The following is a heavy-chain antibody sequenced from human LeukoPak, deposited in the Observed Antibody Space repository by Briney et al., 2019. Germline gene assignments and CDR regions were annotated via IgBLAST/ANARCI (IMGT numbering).Heavy chain of an antibody. CDR2: ISYDGSNK. J-gene: IGHJ4*02. CDR3: AKSRAGYSSSWLSFDY. V-gene: IGHV3-30*18. CDR1: GFTFSSYG. Sequence: GGSLRLSCAASGFTFSSYGMHWVRQAPGKGLEWVAVISYDGSNKYYADSVKGRFTISRDNSKNTLYLQMNSLRAEDTAVYYCAKSRAGYSSSWLSFDYWGQGTLVTVSS. D-gene: IGHD6-13*01.